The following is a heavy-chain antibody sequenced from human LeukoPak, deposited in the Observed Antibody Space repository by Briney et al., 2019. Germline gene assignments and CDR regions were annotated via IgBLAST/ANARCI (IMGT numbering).Heavy chain of an antibody. CDR3: ARDSAIAQQLVKWAFDI. D-gene: IGHD6-13*01. J-gene: IGHJ3*02. Sequence: GASVKVSCKASGYTFTGYYMHWVRQAPGQGLEWMGLINPSGGSTSYAQKFQGRVTMTRDMSTSTVYMELSSLRSEDTAVYYCARDSAIAQQLVKWAFDIWGQGTMVTVSS. V-gene: IGHV1-46*01. CDR1: GYTFTGYY. CDR2: INPSGGST.